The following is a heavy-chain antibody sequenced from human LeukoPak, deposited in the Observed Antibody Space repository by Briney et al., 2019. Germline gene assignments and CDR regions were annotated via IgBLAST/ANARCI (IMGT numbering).Heavy chain of an antibody. CDR3: ARQTTVTTRGNWFDP. J-gene: IGHJ5*02. Sequence: SETLSLTSTVSGGSISSSSYYWGWIRQPPGKGLEWIGYIYYSGSTNYNPSLKSRVTISVDTSKNQFSLKLSSVTAADTAVYYCARQTTVTTRGNWFDPWGQGTLVTVSS. V-gene: IGHV4-61*05. CDR1: GGSISSSSYY. CDR2: IYYSGST. D-gene: IGHD4-17*01.